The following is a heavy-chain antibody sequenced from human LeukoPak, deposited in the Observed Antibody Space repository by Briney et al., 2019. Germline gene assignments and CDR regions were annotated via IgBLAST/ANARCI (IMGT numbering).Heavy chain of an antibody. V-gene: IGHV4-34*01. J-gene: IGHJ4*02. Sequence: SETLSLTCAVYVGSFSGYYWGWIRQAPGKGLEWIAEISLSGVVNYNAALKNRVTISVDTSKNQFSLKLSSVTAADTAVYYCARRWLQFRGLAPFDYWGQGTLVTVSS. CDR3: ARRWLQFRGLAPFDY. CDR2: ISLSGVV. CDR1: VGSFSGYY. D-gene: IGHD5-24*01.